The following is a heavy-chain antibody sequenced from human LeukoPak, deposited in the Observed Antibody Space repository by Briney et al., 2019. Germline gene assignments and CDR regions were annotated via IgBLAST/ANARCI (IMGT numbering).Heavy chain of an antibody. V-gene: IGHV4-30-4*01. CDR2: IYYSGST. CDR3: AREHYDSSGYRYFDY. J-gene: IGHJ4*02. Sequence: PSETLSLTCTVSGGSISSGDYYWSWIRQPPGKGLEWIGYIYYSGSTYYNPSLKSRVTISVDMSKNQFSLKLSSVTAADTAVYYCAREHYDSSGYRYFDYWGQGTLVTVSS. D-gene: IGHD3-22*01. CDR1: GGSISSGDYY.